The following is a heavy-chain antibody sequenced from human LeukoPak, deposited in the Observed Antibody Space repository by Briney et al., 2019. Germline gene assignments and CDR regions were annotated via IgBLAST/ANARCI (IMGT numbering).Heavy chain of an antibody. V-gene: IGHV1-46*01. CDR1: GDTFTSYN. D-gene: IGHD3-16*01. Sequence: GASVKVSRKASGDTFTSYNIQWVRQAPGQGLEWLGIINPSDGGTGYAQKFQDRVTMTRDTSTSTAYMDLSSLTSEDTAVYYCARESGHVFDYWGQGTLVTVSS. CDR2: INPSDGGT. J-gene: IGHJ4*02. CDR3: ARESGHVFDY.